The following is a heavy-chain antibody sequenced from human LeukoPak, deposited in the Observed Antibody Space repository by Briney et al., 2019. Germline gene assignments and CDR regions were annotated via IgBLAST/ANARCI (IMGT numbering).Heavy chain of an antibody. D-gene: IGHD3-10*01. CDR3: ARWPAYYYGSGSYWHGMDV. CDR2: IYASGAT. Sequence: SSETLSLTCSFSGASMSLAFWTWIRQPAGKGLEWIGRIYASGATHSNPSLKSRLTMSVDTSKNQFSLKLSSVTAADTAVYYCARWPAYYYGSGSYWHGMDVWGQGTTVTVSS. J-gene: IGHJ6*02. V-gene: IGHV4-4*07. CDR1: GASMSLAF.